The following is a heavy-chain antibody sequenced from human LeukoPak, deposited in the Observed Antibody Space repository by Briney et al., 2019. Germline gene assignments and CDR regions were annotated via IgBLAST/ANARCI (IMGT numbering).Heavy chain of an antibody. CDR2: INPGDSDT. J-gene: IGHJ3*02. Sequence: GEPLKISGKGSGYSFTSYWIGWVRQMPGKGLEWMGIINPGDSDTRYSPSFQGQVTISAEKSISTDCLQWSSLKASDTAMYYCARRGGNDAFDIWGEGTMVTVSS. CDR1: GYSFTSYW. V-gene: IGHV5-51*01. CDR3: ARRGGNDAFDI. D-gene: IGHD2-15*01.